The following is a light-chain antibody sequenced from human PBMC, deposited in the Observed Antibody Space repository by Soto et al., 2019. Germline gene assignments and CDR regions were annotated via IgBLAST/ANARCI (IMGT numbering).Light chain of an antibody. CDR1: QSLLHSNGYNY. J-gene: IGKJ5*01. CDR2: LGS. V-gene: IGKV2-28*01. Sequence: DIVMTQSPLSLPVTPGEPASISCRSSQSLLHSNGYNYLDWYLQKPGQSPQLLISLGSNRASGVXDXXSGSGSGTDFTLKISRVEAEDVGVYYCMQALQTPRTFGQGTRLEIK. CDR3: MQALQTPRT.